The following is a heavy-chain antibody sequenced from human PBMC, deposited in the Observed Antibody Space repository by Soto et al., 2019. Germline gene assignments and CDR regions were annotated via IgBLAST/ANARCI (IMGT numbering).Heavy chain of an antibody. CDR2: IYYSGST. CDR1: GGSISSDY. Sequence: PSETLSLTCTVSGGSISSDYWGWIRQPPGKGLEWIGYIYYSGSTNYNPSLKSRVTISVDTSKNQFSLKLSSVTAADTAVYYCARRYGGTFDYWGQGTLVTVS. J-gene: IGHJ4*02. CDR3: ARRYGGTFDY. D-gene: IGHD2-15*01. V-gene: IGHV4-59*08.